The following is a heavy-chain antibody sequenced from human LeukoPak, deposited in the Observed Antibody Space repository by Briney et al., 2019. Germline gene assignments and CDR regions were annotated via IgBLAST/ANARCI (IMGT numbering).Heavy chain of an antibody. V-gene: IGHV1-2*02. D-gene: IGHD1-7*01. CDR1: GYTFTSYD. J-gene: IGHJ6*03. Sequence: ASVKVSCKASGYTFTSYDINWVRQATGQGLEWRGWINPNSGGTNYAQKFQGRVTMTRDTSISTAYMELSRLRSDDTAVYYCARDQLELTSYYYYYYMDVWGKGTTVTVSS. CDR3: ARDQLELTSYYYYYYMDV. CDR2: INPNSGGT.